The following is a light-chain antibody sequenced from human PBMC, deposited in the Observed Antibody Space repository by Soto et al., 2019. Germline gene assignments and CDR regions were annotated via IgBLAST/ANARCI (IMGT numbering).Light chain of an antibody. CDR3: QQWGGPPLFS. J-gene: IGKJ3*01. V-gene: IGKV3-20*01. Sequence: EIVLTQSPATLSLSPGERATLSCTASQSVTSSCLAWYQRKPGQAPRLLIHTTYTRATDIPDRFSGSGSGTDFTLTISRLQQEDFAVYYCQQWGGPPLFSFGPRTRVDI. CDR1: QSVTSSC. CDR2: TTY.